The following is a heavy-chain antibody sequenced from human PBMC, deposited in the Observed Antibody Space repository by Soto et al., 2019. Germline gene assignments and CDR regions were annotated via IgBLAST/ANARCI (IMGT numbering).Heavy chain of an antibody. D-gene: IGHD3-3*01. V-gene: IGHV1-24*01. Sequence: ASVKVSCKVSGYTLTELSMHWVRQAPGKGLEWMGGFDPEDGETIYAQKFQGRVTMTEDTSTDTAYMELSSLRSEDTAVYYCATRYRSIFGVVLDAFDIWGQGTMVTVSS. CDR3: ATRYRSIFGVVLDAFDI. CDR2: FDPEDGET. CDR1: GYTLTELS. J-gene: IGHJ3*02.